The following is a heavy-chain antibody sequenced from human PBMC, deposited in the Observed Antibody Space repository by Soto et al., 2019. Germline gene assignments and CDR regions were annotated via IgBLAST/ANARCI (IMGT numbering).Heavy chain of an antibody. CDR2: IFYTGVT. Sequence: WTWIRQAPGTGLEYIGYIFYTGVTNYNPSLSSRVTISLDTSKNHFSLKLNSMTAADTAVYYCVRVLDSSCYADLWGRGTLVTVSS. V-gene: IGHV4-61*03. CDR3: VRVLDSSCYADL. D-gene: IGHD2-15*01. J-gene: IGHJ2*01.